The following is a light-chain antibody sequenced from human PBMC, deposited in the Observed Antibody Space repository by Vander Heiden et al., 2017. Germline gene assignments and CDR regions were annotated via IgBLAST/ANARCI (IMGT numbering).Light chain of an antibody. CDR2: KAS. CDR1: QSISSW. V-gene: IGKV1-5*03. Sequence: DIQMTQSPSTLSASVGDRVTITCRASQSISSWLAWYQQKPGKAPKLLIYKASSLESRVPSRFSPTRSGTEFTLTISSLQPDDLTTYYSQQYSASPYTFGPGTRLE. CDR3: QQYSASPYT. J-gene: IGKJ2*01.